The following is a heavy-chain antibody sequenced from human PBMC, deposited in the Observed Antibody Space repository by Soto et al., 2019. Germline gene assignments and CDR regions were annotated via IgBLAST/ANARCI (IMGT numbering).Heavy chain of an antibody. CDR1: GYTLTSYG. CDR2: ISAYNGNT. CDR3: ARDNDDFWSGYYVY. Sequence: GAPMKVSCKASGYTLTSYGISWVRQALGQGLEWMGWISAYNGNTNYAQKLQGRVTMTTDTSTSTAYMELRSLRSDDTAVYYCARDNDDFWSGYYVYWGQGTLVTVSS. V-gene: IGHV1-18*01. J-gene: IGHJ4*02. D-gene: IGHD3-3*01.